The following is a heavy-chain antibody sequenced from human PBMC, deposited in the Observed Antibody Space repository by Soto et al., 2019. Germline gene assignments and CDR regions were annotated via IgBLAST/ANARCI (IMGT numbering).Heavy chain of an antibody. CDR2: ISAYNGNT. CDR1: GYTFTSYG. Sequence: QVQLVQSGAEVKKPGASVKVSCKASGYTFTSYGISWVRQAPGQGLEWMGWISAYNGNTNYAQKLQGRVTMTTDTSTSTAYMELRSLRSDDTAVYYFARDRYYDILTCSNWFDPWGQGTLVTVSS. J-gene: IGHJ5*02. V-gene: IGHV1-18*04. D-gene: IGHD3-9*01. CDR3: ARDRYYDILTCSNWFDP.